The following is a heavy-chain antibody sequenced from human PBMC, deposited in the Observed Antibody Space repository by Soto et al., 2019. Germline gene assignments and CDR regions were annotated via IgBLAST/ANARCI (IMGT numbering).Heavy chain of an antibody. V-gene: IGHV3-30-3*01. D-gene: IGHD3-3*01. J-gene: IGHJ4*02. CDR3: ARDPMDDFWSAVDY. CDR2: ISYDGSNK. Sequence: QVQLVESGGGVVQPGRSLRLSCAASGFTFSSYAMHWVRQAPGKGLEWVAVISYDGSNKYYADSVKGRFTISRDNSKNTLYLQMNSLRAEDTAVYYCARDPMDDFWSAVDYWGQGTLVTVSS. CDR1: GFTFSSYA.